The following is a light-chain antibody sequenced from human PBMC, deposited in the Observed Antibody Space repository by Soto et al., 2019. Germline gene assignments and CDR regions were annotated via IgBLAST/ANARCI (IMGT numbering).Light chain of an antibody. CDR1: SSNIGAGYD. CDR3: QSYDSSLSGYV. V-gene: IGLV1-40*01. J-gene: IGLJ1*01. Sequence: QSVLTQPPSVSGAPGQRVTISCTGSSSNIGAGYDVHWYQQLPGTAPKLLIYGNNNRPSGVPDRFSGSKSGTSASLANTGLQAEDEADYCCQSYDSSLSGYVFGTGTKLTVL. CDR2: GNN.